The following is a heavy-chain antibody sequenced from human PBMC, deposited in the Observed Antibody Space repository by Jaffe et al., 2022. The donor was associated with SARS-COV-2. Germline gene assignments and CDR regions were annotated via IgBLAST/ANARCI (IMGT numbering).Heavy chain of an antibody. CDR1: GFTFSDHY. CDR2: TRNKANSYTT. D-gene: IGHD4-4*01. J-gene: IGHJ6*02. Sequence: EVQLVESGGGLVQPGGSLRLSCAASGFTFSDHYMDWVRQAPGKGLEWVGRTRNKANSYTTEYAASVKGRFTISRDDSKNSLYLQMNSLKTEDTAVYYCTTVVTTRYYYYGMDVWGQGTTVTVSS. CDR3: TTVVTTRYYYYGMDV. V-gene: IGHV3-72*01.